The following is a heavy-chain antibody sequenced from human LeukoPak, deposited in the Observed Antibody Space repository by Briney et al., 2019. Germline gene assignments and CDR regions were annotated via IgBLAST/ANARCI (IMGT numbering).Heavy chain of an antibody. J-gene: IGHJ4*02. V-gene: IGHV3-30-3*01. CDR3: ARYAWSLGPAPGTPLFDY. Sequence: PGGSLRLYCAASGLTFSNYAMHWVRQTPGKGLKWVALIPYDGYNKYYADSVKGQFTISRDNSKDTLYLQMNSLRAEDTAVYYCARYAWSLGPAPGTPLFDYWGQGTLVTVSS. CDR1: GLTFSNYA. D-gene: IGHD6-13*01. CDR2: IPYDGYNK.